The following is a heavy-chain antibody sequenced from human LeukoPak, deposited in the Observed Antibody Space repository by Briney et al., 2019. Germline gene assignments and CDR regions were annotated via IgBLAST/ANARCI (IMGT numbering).Heavy chain of an antibody. D-gene: IGHD1-26*01. CDR3: ARLEWELRY. CDR2: IKQDGSEK. V-gene: IGHV3-7*01. J-gene: IGHJ4*02. CDR1: GFTFISYW. Sequence: PGGSLRLSCAAPGFTFISYWMTWVRQPPGKGLEWVANIKQDGSEKYYVDSVKGRFTISKDNAKNSLYPQMNSLRAEDTAVYYCARLEWELRYWGQGTLVTVSS.